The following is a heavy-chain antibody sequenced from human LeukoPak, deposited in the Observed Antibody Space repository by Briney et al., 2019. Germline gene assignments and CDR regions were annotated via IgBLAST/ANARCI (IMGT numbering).Heavy chain of an antibody. J-gene: IGHJ3*02. D-gene: IGHD5-12*01. CDR3: AKEGYSGYYAFNI. CDR2: ISTSGSYT. CDR1: GFIFSDHY. Sequence: GGSLRLSCAASGFIFSDHYMSWIRQAPGKGLEWVSYISTSGSYTNYADSVKGRFTISRDNAKNSLYLQMNSLRADDTAMYYCAKEGYSGYYAFNIWGQGTMVTVSS. V-gene: IGHV3-11*05.